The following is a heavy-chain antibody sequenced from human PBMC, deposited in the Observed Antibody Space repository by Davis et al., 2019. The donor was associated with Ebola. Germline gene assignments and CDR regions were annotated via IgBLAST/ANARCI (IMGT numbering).Heavy chain of an antibody. D-gene: IGHD4-17*01. CDR1: GFIFSGYA. CDR2: ISGGGST. CDR3: ARGYGDSLYYYYGMDV. Sequence: GESLKISCAASGFIFSGYAMNWVRQAPGKGLEWVSSISGGGSTYYADSVKGRFTISRDNSKNTLYLQMNSLRAEDTAVYYCARGYGDSLYYYYGMDVWGQGTTVTVSS. J-gene: IGHJ6*02. V-gene: IGHV3-23*01.